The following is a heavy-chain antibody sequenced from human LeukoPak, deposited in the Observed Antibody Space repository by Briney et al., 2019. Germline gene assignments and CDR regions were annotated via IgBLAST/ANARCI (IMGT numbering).Heavy chain of an antibody. V-gene: IGHV3-11*01. CDR1: GFKFRDYY. D-gene: IGHD6-19*01. J-gene: IGHJ5*02. CDR2: ITMSGSVI. Sequence: GGSLRLSCAASGFKFRDYYMSWIRQAPGKGLEWISYITMSGSVIQYSSSVKGRFTTSRDNARNSLYRQMNSLRADDTAVYYCARGGWSRGWFDPWGQGTLVTVSS. CDR3: ARGGWSRGWFDP.